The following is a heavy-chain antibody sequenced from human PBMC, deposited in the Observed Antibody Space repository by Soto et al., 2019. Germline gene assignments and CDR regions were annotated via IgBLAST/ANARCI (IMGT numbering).Heavy chain of an antibody. CDR2: INHSGST. CDR1: GGSFSGYY. CDR3: ARVTGRYYYGMDV. Sequence: PSETLSPTSAFLGGSFSGYYRSWVRHPPGKGLEWIGEINHSGSTNYNPSLKSRVTISVDTSKNQFSLKLSSVTAADTAVYYCARVTGRYYYGMDVWGQGTTVTVSS. J-gene: IGHJ6*02. V-gene: IGHV4-34*01.